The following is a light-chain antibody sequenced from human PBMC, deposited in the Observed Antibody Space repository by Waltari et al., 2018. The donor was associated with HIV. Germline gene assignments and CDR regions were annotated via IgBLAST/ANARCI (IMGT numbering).Light chain of an antibody. Sequence: QSALTQPPSASGSPEQSVTLSCTGTRSDIGNYAYVSWYQQHPGKAPKILIYEVDKRPSGVPDRFSGSKSGDTASLTVSGLQAEDEADYYCASYGGRNNRVLFGGGTRLTVL. J-gene: IGLJ2*01. CDR3: ASYGGRNNRVL. CDR1: RSDIGNYAY. CDR2: EVD. V-gene: IGLV2-8*01.